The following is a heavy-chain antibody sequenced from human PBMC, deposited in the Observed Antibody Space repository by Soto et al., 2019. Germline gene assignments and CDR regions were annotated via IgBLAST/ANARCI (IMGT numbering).Heavy chain of an antibody. CDR3: TRNLYNTGDFDH. J-gene: IGHJ4*02. Sequence: VQLMQSGAEVRKPGASVKVSCKASGYTFTDYDINWLRQATGQGLEWLGWMTPKSGYTGYAQKFQGRVTLTRDTSRGTAYMELSSLTSEDTAVYYCTRNLYNTGDFDHWGQGTLVTVSS. V-gene: IGHV1-8*02. CDR1: GYTFTDYD. CDR2: MTPKSGYT. D-gene: IGHD1-20*01.